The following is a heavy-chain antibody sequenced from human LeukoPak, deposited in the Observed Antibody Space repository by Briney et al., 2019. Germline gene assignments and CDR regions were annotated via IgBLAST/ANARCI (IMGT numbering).Heavy chain of an antibody. CDR3: ATYTQHFGAPGIDY. V-gene: IGHV3-7*01. Sequence: PGGSLTLSCAVSGFTFSDYWMRWVRQAPGKGLAWVASINKDGSEVQYVGSVKGRFTISRDNARNLVYLQMTSLGAEDTAVYYCATYTQHFGAPGIDYWGLGTLVTVSS. D-gene: IGHD3-10*01. CDR2: INKDGSEV. J-gene: IGHJ4*02. CDR1: GFTFSDYW.